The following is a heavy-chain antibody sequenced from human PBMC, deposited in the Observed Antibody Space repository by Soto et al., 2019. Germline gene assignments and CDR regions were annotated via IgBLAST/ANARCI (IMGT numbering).Heavy chain of an antibody. CDR1: GFTFSSYG. CDR2: ISYDGSNK. D-gene: IGHD6-13*01. Sequence: QVQLVESGGGMVQPGRSLRLSCAASGFTFSSYGMHWVRQAPGKGLEWVAVISYDGSNKYYADSVKGRFTISRDNSKNTLYLQMNSLRAEDTAVYYCAKASGYSRYFDYWGQGTLVTVSS. CDR3: AKASGYSRYFDY. V-gene: IGHV3-30*18. J-gene: IGHJ4*02.